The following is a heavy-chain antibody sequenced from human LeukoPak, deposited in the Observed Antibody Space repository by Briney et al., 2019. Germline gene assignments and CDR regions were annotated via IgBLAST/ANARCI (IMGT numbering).Heavy chain of an antibody. CDR1: GFIFSSYT. CDR3: ARVMQGATEGNYYYYAMDV. D-gene: IGHD1-26*01. CDR2: IISHGGST. V-gene: IGHV3-64*01. Sequence: GGSLRLSCAASGFIFSSYTMHWVRQAPGKGLEYVSAIISHGGSTYYANSVQGRFTISRDNSKNTLYLQMGSLRAEDMAVYYCARVMQGATEGNYYYYAMDVWGQGTTVTVSS. J-gene: IGHJ6*02.